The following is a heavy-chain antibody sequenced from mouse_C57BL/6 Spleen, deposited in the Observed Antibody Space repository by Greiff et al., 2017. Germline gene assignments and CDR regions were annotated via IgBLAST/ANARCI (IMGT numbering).Heavy chain of an antibody. D-gene: IGHD3-3*01. CDR1: GYAFSSSW. Sequence: QVQLKESGPELVKPGASVKISCKASGYAFSSSWMNWVKQRPGKGLEGIGRIYPGDGDTNYNGKFKGKATLTADKSSSTAYMQLSSLTSEDSAVYFCARERDADYWGQGTTLTVSS. CDR3: ARERDADY. CDR2: IYPGDGDT. J-gene: IGHJ2*01. V-gene: IGHV1-82*01.